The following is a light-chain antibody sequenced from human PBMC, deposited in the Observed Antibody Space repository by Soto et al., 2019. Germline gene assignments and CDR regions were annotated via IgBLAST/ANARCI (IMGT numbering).Light chain of an antibody. Sequence: DIQMTHAPSTLSAPVGDRVTITFLASQSISSWLAWYQQKPGKAPKLLIYKASSLESGVPSRFSGSGSGTDFTLTISCMQSEDFATYYCKKYYSFQWKFGKGNKVDIK. V-gene: IGKV1-5*03. CDR2: KAS. J-gene: IGKJ1*01. CDR1: QSISSW. CDR3: KKYYSFQWK.